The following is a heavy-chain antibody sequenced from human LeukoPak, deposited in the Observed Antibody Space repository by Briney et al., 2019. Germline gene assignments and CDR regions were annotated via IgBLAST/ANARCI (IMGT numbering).Heavy chain of an antibody. Sequence: GGSLRLSCAASGFTFSDYYMSWIRQAPGKGLEWVSYISSSGSTIYYADSVKGRLTISRDNAKNSLYLQMNSLRAEDTAVYYCARVPLDYDFWSGYSGYWGQGTLVTVSS. CDR3: ARVPLDYDFWSGYSGY. J-gene: IGHJ4*02. CDR1: GFTFSDYY. D-gene: IGHD3-3*01. V-gene: IGHV3-11*01. CDR2: ISSSGSTI.